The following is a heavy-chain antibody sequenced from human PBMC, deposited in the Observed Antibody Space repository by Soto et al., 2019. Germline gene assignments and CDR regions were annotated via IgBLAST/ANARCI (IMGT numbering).Heavy chain of an antibody. D-gene: IGHD1-26*01. Sequence: SETLSLTCPVSRSSLYTYSWTWLRQPAGKGLQWIGHIYSSGSANYSPSLKSRVSMSVDSSKNQISLKLTSVTAADTAVYYCATIVGANDDWGQGTLGNVAS. V-gene: IGHV4-4*07. CDR1: RSSLYTYS. CDR2: IYSSGSA. J-gene: IGHJ4*02. CDR3: ATIVGANDD.